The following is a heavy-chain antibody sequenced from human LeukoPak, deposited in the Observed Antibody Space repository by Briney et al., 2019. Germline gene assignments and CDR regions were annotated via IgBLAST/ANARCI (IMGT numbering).Heavy chain of an antibody. CDR3: ARGGSYATEYFQH. J-gene: IGHJ1*01. D-gene: IGHD1-26*01. CDR1: GFTFSSHS. V-gene: IGHV3-48*01. CDR2: ISSSSSTI. Sequence: GGSLRLSCAASGFTFSSHSMNWVRQAPGKGLEWVSYISSSSSTIYYADSVKGRFTISRDNAKNSLYLQMNSLRAEDTAVYYCARGGSYATEYFQHWGQGTLVTVSS.